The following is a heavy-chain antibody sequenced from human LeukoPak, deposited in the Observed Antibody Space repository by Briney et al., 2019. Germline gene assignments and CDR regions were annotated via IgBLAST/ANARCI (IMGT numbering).Heavy chain of an antibody. V-gene: IGHV3-11*01. CDR1: GFTFSDYY. J-gene: IGHJ4*02. CDR2: ISTSETK. D-gene: IGHD1-26*01. Sequence: GGSLRLSCVASGFTFSDYYMSWNRQAPGKGLESVAYISTSETKYYADSVKGRFTVSRDNVKSSLYLQMNSLRVEDTAVYYCARWDRYIDWGQGTLVTVSS. CDR3: ARWDRYID.